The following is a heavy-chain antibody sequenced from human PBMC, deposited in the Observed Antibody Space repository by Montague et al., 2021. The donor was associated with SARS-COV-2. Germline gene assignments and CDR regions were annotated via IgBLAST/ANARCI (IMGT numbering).Heavy chain of an antibody. CDR1: GGSVSSRSYY. V-gene: IGHV4-39*07. Sequence: SETLSLTCTVSGGSVSSRSYYWGWIRQPPGKGLEWIGSIYYSGSTHYNPSLKSRVTISVDKSKNQYSLILSSVTAADTAVYYCAREGSRDGYNGGFDYWGQGTLVTVSP. CDR3: AREGSRDGYNGGFDY. CDR2: IYYSGST. D-gene: IGHD5-24*01. J-gene: IGHJ4*02.